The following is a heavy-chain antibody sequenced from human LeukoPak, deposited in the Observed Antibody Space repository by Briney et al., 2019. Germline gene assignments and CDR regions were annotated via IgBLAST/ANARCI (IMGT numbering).Heavy chain of an antibody. CDR2: IYYSGST. V-gene: IGHV4-39*07. Sequence: PSETLSLTCTVSGGSISSSSYYWGWIRQPPGKGLEWIRSIYYSGSTYYNPSLKSRVTISVDTSKNQFSLKLSSVTAADTAVYYCARDYRGKYDYWGQGTLVTVSS. CDR1: GGSISSSSYY. D-gene: IGHD3-16*01. CDR3: ARDYRGKYDY. J-gene: IGHJ4*02.